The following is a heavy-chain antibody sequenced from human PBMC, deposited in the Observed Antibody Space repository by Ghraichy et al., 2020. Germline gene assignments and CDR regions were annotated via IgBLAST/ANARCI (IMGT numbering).Heavy chain of an antibody. CDR3: AREGMEPYFDY. J-gene: IGHJ4*02. Sequence: SQTLSLTCTVSGGSITNYYWHWIRQPPGKGLEWIGYTYYSGSTKYNPSLKSRVAISVDTSKNQFSLTLRSVTAADTAVYYCAREGMEPYFDYWGRGTLVTVSS. CDR2: TYYSGST. V-gene: IGHV4-59*01. CDR1: GGSITNYY. D-gene: IGHD6-13*01.